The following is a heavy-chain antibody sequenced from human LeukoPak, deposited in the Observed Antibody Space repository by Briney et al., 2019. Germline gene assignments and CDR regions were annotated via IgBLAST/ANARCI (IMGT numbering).Heavy chain of an antibody. J-gene: IGHJ4*02. V-gene: IGHV4-34*01. CDR1: GGSFSGYY. Sequence: SETLSLTCAVYGGSFSGYYWSWIRQPPGKGLEWIGEINHSGSTNYNPSLKSRVTISVDTSKNQFSLKLSSVTAADTAVYYCARDPIRKYSYASDGGPCWGQGTLATVSS. CDR3: ARDPIRKYSYASDGGPC. CDR2: INHSGST. D-gene: IGHD5-18*01.